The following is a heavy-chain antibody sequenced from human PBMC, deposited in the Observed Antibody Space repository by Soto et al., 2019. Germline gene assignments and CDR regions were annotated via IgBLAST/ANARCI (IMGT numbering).Heavy chain of an antibody. CDR1: GGSISSSSYY. CDR2: IYYSGST. D-gene: IGHD3-22*01. CDR3: ARHAYYYDS. V-gene: IGHV4-39*01. J-gene: IGHJ4*02. Sequence: SETLSLTCTVSGGSISSSSYYWGWIRQPPGKGLEWIGSIYYSGSTYYNPSLKSRVTISVDTSKNQFSLKLSSVTAADTAVYYCARHAYYYDSWGQGTPVTVSS.